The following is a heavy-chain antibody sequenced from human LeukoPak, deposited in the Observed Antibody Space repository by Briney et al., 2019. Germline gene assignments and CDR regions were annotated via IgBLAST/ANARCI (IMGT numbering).Heavy chain of an antibody. CDR3: ATARRFLGFDP. V-gene: IGHV5-51*01. CDR2: IYPGDSDT. D-gene: IGHD3-3*01. Sequence: GESLKISCKGSGYSFTSYWLGWVRPVPGKGLEWMGIIYPGDSDTRYSPSFQGQVTISADNSFSTAYLQWSSLKASDTAMYYCATARRFLGFDPWGQGTLVTVSS. CDR1: GYSFTSYW. J-gene: IGHJ5*02.